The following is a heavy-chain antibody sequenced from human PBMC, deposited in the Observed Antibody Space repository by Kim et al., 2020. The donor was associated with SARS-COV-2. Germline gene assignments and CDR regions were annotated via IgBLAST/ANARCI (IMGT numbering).Heavy chain of an antibody. J-gene: IGHJ4*02. V-gene: IGHV3-30*18. CDR3: AKSFSGSYFGYDY. Sequence: GGSLRLSCAASGFTFNTYGMHWVRQAPGKGLERVAVISYDGSNKYYADSVKGRFTISRDNSKNTLYLQMNSLRIEDTAVYYCAKSFSGSYFGYDYWGQGTLVTVSS. CDR2: ISYDGSNK. CDR1: GFTFNTYG. D-gene: IGHD1-26*01.